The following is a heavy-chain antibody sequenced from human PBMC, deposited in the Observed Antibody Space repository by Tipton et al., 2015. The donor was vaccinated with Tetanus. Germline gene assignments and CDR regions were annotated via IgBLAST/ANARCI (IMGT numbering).Heavy chain of an antibody. V-gene: IGHV3-30-3*01. Sequence: SLRLSCAASGFTFSSYAMHWVRQAPGKGLEWVAVISYDGSNKYYADSVKGRFTISRDNSKNTLYLQMNSLRAEDTAVYYCARDQTRPGDVWGQGTLVTVSS. D-gene: IGHD3-10*01. J-gene: IGHJ4*02. CDR1: GFTFSSYA. CDR2: ISYDGSNK. CDR3: ARDQTRPGDV.